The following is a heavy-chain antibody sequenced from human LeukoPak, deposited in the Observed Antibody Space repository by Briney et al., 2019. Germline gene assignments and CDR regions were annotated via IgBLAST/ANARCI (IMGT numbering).Heavy chain of an antibody. V-gene: IGHV1-2*02. CDR3: ARANYDFWGGQDY. CDR1: GYTFTGYY. D-gene: IGHD3-3*01. J-gene: IGHJ4*02. CDR2: INPNSGGT. Sequence: ASVKVSCKASGYTFTGYYMHWVRQAPGQGLEWMGWINPNSGGTNYAQKFQGRVTMTRDTSISTAYMELSRLRSDDTAVYYCARANYDFWGGQDYWGQGTLVTVSS.